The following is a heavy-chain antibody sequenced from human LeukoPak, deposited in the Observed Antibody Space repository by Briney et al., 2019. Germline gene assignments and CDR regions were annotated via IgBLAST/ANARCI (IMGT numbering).Heavy chain of an antibody. D-gene: IGHD4-17*01. CDR2: ISYSGST. V-gene: IGHV4-61*08. CDR3: ARLTGDYGDYGFDY. CDR1: GGSVSSGGYH. Sequence: SEILSLTCTVSGGSVSSGGYHWSWIRQPPGKGLEWIGYISYSGSTNYNPSLKSRVTISVDTSKNQFSLKVSSVTAADTAVFYCARLTGDYGDYGFDYWGQGTLVTVSS. J-gene: IGHJ4*02.